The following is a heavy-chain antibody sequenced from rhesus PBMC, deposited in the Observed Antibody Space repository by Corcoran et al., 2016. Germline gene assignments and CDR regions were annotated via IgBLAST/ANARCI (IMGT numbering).Heavy chain of an antibody. J-gene: IGHJ6*01. CDR2: IYGNSSST. CDR1: GGSISDSYY. V-gene: IGHV4S9*01. Sequence: QVQLQESGPGLVKPSETLYLTCAVSGGSISDSYYWNGMRTPPGQGREWIGNIYGNSSSTDYIPSLKSRVTISKDTSKNQFFLKLSSVTAADTAVYYCANQGGGYAYGLDSWGQGVVVTVSS. CDR3: ANQGGGYAYGLDS. D-gene: IGHD3-28*01.